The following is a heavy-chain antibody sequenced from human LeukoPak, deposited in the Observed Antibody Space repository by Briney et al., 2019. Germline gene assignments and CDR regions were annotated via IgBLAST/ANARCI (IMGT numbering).Heavy chain of an antibody. J-gene: IGHJ4*02. CDR1: GFTFRSYW. CDR2: IGGSGGST. D-gene: IGHD6-6*01. CDR3: AKDRSTIAAPCDQ. Sequence: GGSLRLSCAASGFTFRSYWMTWVRQAPGKGLEWVSTIGGSGGSTYYADSVKGRFTISRDNSKNTLYLQMNSLRAEDTAVYYCAKDRSTIAAPCDQWGQGTLVTVSS. V-gene: IGHV3-23*01.